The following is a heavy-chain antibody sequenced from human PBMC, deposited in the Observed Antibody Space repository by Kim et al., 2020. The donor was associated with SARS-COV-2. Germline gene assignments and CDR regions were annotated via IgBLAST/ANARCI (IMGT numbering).Heavy chain of an antibody. V-gene: IGHV1-18*01. D-gene: IGHD4-17*01. CDR2: ISAYSGNT. CDR3: ARAMTTVRQNWFDP. Sequence: ASVKVSCKASGYSFTTYGISWVRQAPGQGLEWMGWISAYSGNTNYAQKFQGRLSMTTDTSTSTAYMELISLRFDDTAVYYCARAMTTVRQNWFDPWGQGTLVTVSS. CDR1: GYSFTTYG. J-gene: IGHJ5*02.